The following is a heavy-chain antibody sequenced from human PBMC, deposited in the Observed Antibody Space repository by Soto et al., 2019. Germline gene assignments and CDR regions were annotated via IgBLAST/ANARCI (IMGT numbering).Heavy chain of an antibody. CDR2: ISASGGST. Sequence: EVQLLESGGGLVQPGGSLRLSCVVSGFTFNNYAMNWVRQAPGKGLEWVSGISASGGSTYYADSMKGRFTISRDSSKHTLYLQMNSLRADDTAIYYCAIHFYYGSGSYYAVDYWGQGTLVTVSS. CDR1: GFTFNNYA. CDR3: AIHFYYGSGSYYAVDY. V-gene: IGHV3-23*01. D-gene: IGHD3-10*01. J-gene: IGHJ4*02.